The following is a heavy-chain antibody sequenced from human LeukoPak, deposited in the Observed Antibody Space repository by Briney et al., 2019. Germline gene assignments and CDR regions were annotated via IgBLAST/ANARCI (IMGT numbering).Heavy chain of an antibody. CDR3: ARLTVTGGDWFDP. CDR2: IYYSGST. J-gene: IGHJ5*02. D-gene: IGHD4-17*01. CDR1: GGYISSGGYY. V-gene: IGHV4-31*03. Sequence: SQTLSLTCTVSGGYISSGGYYWSWIRQHPGKGLEWIGYIYYSGSTYYNPSLKSRVTISVDTSKNQFSLKLSSVTAADTAVYYCARLTVTGGDWFDPWGQGTLVTVSS.